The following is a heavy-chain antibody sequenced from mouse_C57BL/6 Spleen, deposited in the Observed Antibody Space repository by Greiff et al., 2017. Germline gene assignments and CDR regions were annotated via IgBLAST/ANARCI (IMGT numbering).Heavy chain of an antibody. CDR1: GFTFSDYG. V-gene: IGHV5-17*01. Sequence: EVQVVESGGGLVKPGGSLKLSCAASGFTFSDYGMHWVRQAPEKGLEWVAYISSGSSTIYYADTVKGRFTISRDNAKNTLFLQMTSLRSEDTAMYYCARNYYGSRSYWYFDVWGTGTTVTVSS. CDR2: ISSGSSTI. J-gene: IGHJ1*03. CDR3: ARNYYGSRSYWYFDV. D-gene: IGHD1-1*01.